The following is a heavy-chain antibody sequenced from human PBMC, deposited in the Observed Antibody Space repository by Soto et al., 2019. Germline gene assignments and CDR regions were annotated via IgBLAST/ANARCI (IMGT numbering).Heavy chain of an antibody. CDR1: GFSLSNTGMG. Sequence: QVTLKESGPVLVKPTETLTLTCTVSGFSLSNTGMGVSWIRQPPGKALEWLAHIFSNDEKRFSTSLKSRITISKDTSKSQVVLIMTNMEPVDTATYYCARTEDGGRSKTPAGWFDFWGQGTLVTVSS. J-gene: IGHJ5*01. D-gene: IGHD2-15*01. CDR2: IFSNDEK. V-gene: IGHV2-26*01. CDR3: ARTEDGGRSKTPAGWFDF.